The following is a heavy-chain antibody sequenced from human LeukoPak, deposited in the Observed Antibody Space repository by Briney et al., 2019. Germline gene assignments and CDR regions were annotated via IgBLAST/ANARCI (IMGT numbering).Heavy chain of an antibody. CDR2: ISGSGGST. J-gene: IGHJ4*02. CDR3: AKGSPSPITIFGVVPDY. D-gene: IGHD3-3*01. V-gene: IGHV3-23*01. Sequence: GGSLRLSCVASGFTFSSYAMSWVRQAPGKGLEWVSAISGSGGSTYYADSVKGRFTISRDNYKNTLYLQMNSLRAEDTAVYYCAKGSPSPITIFGVVPDYWGQGTLVTVSS. CDR1: GFTFSSYA.